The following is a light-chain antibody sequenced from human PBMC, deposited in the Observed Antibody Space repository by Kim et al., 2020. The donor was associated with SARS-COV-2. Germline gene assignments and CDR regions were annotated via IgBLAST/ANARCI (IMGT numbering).Light chain of an antibody. CDR3: SSYTSSTSYV. Sequence: GQSITISCTGTGSDVSGYDYVSWDQQHPGKAPILMIYNVINRPSGVSNRCSGSMSSNTASLTISGLQAQDEADYYCSSYTSSTSYVFGTGTKVTVL. J-gene: IGLJ1*01. V-gene: IGLV2-14*03. CDR2: NVI. CDR1: GSDVSGYDY.